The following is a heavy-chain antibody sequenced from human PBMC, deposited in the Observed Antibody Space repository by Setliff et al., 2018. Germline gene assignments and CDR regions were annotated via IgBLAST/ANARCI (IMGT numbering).Heavy chain of an antibody. J-gene: IGHJ4*01. D-gene: IGHD3-3*01. CDR1: VDLILDHW. V-gene: IGHV4-4*07. CDR3: ARAREGGFLEWAPFDF. Sequence: SLTCSVSVDLILDHWWTWIRQPAGKGLEWIGQVYSDGNTKYNPSLSNRVTISVDRSSNQFSLELSSVNAADTAVYYCARAREGGFLEWAPFDFWGRGMQVTVSS. CDR2: VYSDGNT.